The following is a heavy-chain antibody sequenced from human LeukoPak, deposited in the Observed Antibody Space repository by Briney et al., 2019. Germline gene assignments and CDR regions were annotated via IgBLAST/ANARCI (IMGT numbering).Heavy chain of an antibody. CDR3: AKDTGYSSGWYDC. CDR1: GFTFSSYG. J-gene: IGHJ5*01. Sequence: GGCLRLSWAASGFTFSSYGMHWVRQAPGKGLEWVAVISYDGSNKYYADSVKGRFTISRDNSKNTLYLQMNSLRAEDTAVYYCAKDTGYSSGWYDCWGQGTLVTVSS. V-gene: IGHV3-30*18. CDR2: ISYDGSNK. D-gene: IGHD6-19*01.